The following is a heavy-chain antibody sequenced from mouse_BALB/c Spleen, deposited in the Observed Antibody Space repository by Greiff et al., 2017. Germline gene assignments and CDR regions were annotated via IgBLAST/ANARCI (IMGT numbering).Heavy chain of an antibody. CDR2: IDPENGNT. CDR3: ARGGGNYDWFAY. V-gene: IGHV14-1*02. CDR1: GFNIKDYY. Sequence: LVESGAELVRPGALVKLSCKASGFNIKDYYMHWVKQRPEQGLEWIGWIDPENGNTIYDPKFQGKASITADTSSNTAYLQLSSLTSEDTAVYYCARGGGNYDWFAYWGQGTLVTVSA. J-gene: IGHJ3*01. D-gene: IGHD1-1*02.